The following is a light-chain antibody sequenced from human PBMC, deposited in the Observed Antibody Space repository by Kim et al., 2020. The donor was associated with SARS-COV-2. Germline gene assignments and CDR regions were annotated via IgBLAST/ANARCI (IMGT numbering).Light chain of an antibody. CDR2: AAS. CDR1: NGVDNY. Sequence: SASRGDNANHTGRASNGVDNYLSWFQQKPGKAPKSLIYAASIVHAGVPSVFSGSGSGTDFNLTISRLQPEDFATYYCQQYYSFPLTFGGGTKVEI. V-gene: IGKV1-16*01. J-gene: IGKJ4*01. CDR3: QQYYSFPLT.